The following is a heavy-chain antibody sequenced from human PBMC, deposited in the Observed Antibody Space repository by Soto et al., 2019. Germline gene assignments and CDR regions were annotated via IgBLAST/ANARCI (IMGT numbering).Heavy chain of an antibody. J-gene: IGHJ5*02. CDR2: IVYSGST. D-gene: IGHD6-13*01. CDR1: GGSISSNSYY. Sequence: SETLSLTCTVSGGSISSNSYYWGWIRQPPGKGLEWIGSIVYSGSTYYTPSLKSRVIISVDTSKNQFSLKLSSVTAADTAVYYCARHIARVEFSNPYWFDTWGQG. CDR3: ARHIARVEFSNPYWFDT. V-gene: IGHV4-39*01.